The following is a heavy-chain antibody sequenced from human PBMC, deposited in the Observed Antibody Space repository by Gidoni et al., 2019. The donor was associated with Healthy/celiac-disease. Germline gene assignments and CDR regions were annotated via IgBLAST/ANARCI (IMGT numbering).Heavy chain of an antibody. CDR2: ISGSGGST. J-gene: IGHJ3*02. V-gene: IGHV3-23*01. CDR1: VSTFRSYA. Sequence: EVQLLESGGGLVQPGGSLRLSCEASVSTFRSYAMSWVRQAPGKGREWVSAISGSGGSTYYADSVKGRFTISRDNSKNTLYLQMNSLRAEDTAVYYCAKDWVVVVSSNKWDAFDIWGQGTMVTVSS. CDR3: AKDWVVVVSSNKWDAFDI. D-gene: IGHD3-22*01.